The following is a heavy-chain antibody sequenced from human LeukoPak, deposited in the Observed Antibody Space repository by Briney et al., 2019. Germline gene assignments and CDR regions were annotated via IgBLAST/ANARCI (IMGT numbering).Heavy chain of an antibody. CDR2: IYYSGST. V-gene: IGHV4-59*08. CDR1: GGSISSYY. Sequence: PSETLSLTCTVSGGSISSYYWSWIRQPPGKGLEWIGYIYYSGSTNYNPSLKNRVTISVDTSKNQFSLKLSSVTAADTAVYYCARQGYDSSTDPDAFDIWGQGTMVTVSS. CDR3: ARQGYDSSTDPDAFDI. D-gene: IGHD3-22*01. J-gene: IGHJ3*02.